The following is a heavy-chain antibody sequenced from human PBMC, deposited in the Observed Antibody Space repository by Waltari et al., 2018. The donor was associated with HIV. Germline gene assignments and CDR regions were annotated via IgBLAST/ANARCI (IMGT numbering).Heavy chain of an antibody. CDR2: INAGNGNP. CDR1: GYTFTSYA. Sequence: QVQLVQSGAEVKKPGASVKVSCKASGYTFTSYAMHWVRQAPGQRLEWMGWINAGNGNPKYSQKFQGRVTITRDTSASTAYMELSSLRSEDTAVYYCARGTSAFWSGYWGFDYWGQGTLVTVSS. V-gene: IGHV1-3*01. J-gene: IGHJ4*02. D-gene: IGHD3-3*01. CDR3: ARGTSAFWSGYWGFDY.